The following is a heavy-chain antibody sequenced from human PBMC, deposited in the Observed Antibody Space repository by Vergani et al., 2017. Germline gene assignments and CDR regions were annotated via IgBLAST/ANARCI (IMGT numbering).Heavy chain of an antibody. CDR1: GGTFSSYG. D-gene: IGHD3-10*01. J-gene: IGHJ4*02. CDR2: IIPMFGTA. Sequence: QVQLVQSGTEVKKPGSSVKVSCKASGGTFSSYGISWVRQAPGQGLEWMGGIIPMFGTANYAQKFQGRVTITADKSTSTAYMELSSLRSEDTAVYYCARGVWFGATHYFDYWGQGTLVTVSS. V-gene: IGHV1-69*06. CDR3: ARGVWFGATHYFDY.